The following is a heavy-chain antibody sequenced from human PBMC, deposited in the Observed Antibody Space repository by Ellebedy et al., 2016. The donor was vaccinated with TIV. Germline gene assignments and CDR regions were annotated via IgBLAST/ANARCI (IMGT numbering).Heavy chain of an antibody. CDR1: GFSFSRHW. V-gene: IGHV3-7*03. J-gene: IGHJ6*02. D-gene: IGHD6-25*01. CDR3: AKDTYTSATEGGLDV. CDR2: IREDGSDK. Sequence: GESLKISXVISGFSFSRHWMTWVRQAPGKGPEWVASIREDGSDKYYADSMKGRFSISRDNAKNVLYLQMARLRPEDTALYYCAKDTYTSATEGGLDVWGQGTMVTV.